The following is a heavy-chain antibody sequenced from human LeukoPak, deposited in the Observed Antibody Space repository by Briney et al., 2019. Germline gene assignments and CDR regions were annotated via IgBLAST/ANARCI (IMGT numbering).Heavy chain of an antibody. CDR1: GYTFTGYY. J-gene: IGHJ4*02. D-gene: IGHD6-13*01. CDR3: ARVVEDSSSWAHGY. Sequence: VPSVKVSCKASGYTFTGYYMHWVRQAPGQGLEWMGWINPNSGNTGYAQKFQGRVTMTRNTSISTAYMELSSLRSEDTAVYYCARVVEDSSSWAHGYWGQGTLVTVSS. CDR2: INPNSGNT. V-gene: IGHV1-8*02.